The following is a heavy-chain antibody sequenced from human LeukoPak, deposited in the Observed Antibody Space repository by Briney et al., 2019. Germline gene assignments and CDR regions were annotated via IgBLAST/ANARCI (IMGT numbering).Heavy chain of an antibody. Sequence: SQTLSLTCTVSGGSISSGDYYWSWIRQPPGKGLEWIGYIYYSGSTYYNPSLKSRVTISVDTSKNQFSLKLSSVTAADTAVYYCARDTYRTTGFDYWGRGTLVTVSS. CDR3: ARDTYRTTGFDY. D-gene: IGHD4-17*01. CDR1: GGSISSGDYY. CDR2: IYYSGST. V-gene: IGHV4-30-4*01. J-gene: IGHJ4*02.